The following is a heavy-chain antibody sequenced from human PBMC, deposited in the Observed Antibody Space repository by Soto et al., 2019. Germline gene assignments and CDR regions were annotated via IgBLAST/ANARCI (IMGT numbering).Heavy chain of an antibody. CDR1: GFTFSSYA. V-gene: IGHV3-23*01. CDR3: AKGRWCELLHYFDY. CDR2: ISGSGGST. Sequence: EVQLLESGGGLVQPGGSLRLSCAASGFTFSSYAMSWVRQAPGKGLEWVSAISGSGGSTYYADSVKGRFTISRDNSKKTLYLQMNSRRAEDTAVYYWAKGRWCELLHYFDYWGQGTLVTVSS. D-gene: IGHD1-26*01. J-gene: IGHJ4*02.